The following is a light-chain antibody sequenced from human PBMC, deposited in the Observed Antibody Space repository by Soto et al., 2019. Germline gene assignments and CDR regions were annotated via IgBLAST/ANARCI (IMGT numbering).Light chain of an antibody. V-gene: IGLV2-8*01. J-gene: IGLJ1*01. Sequence: QSALTQPPSASGSPGQSVAISCTGTSSDVGGYNYVSWYQQHPGKAPKLMIYEVNKRPSGVPDRFSGSKSGNTASLTVSGLQAEDEADYSCSSYAASSNVFGTGTKLTVL. CDR1: SSDVGGYNY. CDR2: EVN. CDR3: SSYAASSNV.